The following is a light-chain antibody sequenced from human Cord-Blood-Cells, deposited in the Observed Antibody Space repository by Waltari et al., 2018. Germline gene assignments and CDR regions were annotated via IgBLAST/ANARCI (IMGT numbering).Light chain of an antibody. V-gene: IGKV3-20*01. J-gene: IGKJ1*01. Sequence: DISSTHSPCTLTLSPVVRATLSCRASQSVSSSYLAWYQQKPGQAPRLLIYGASSRATGIPDRFSGSGSGTDFTLTISRLEPEDFAVYYCQQYGSSPWTFGQGTKVEIK. CDR3: QQYGSSPWT. CDR2: GAS. CDR1: QSVSSSY.